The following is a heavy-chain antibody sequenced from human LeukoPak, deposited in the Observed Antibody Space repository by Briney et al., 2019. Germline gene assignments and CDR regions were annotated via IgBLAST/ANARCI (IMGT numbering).Heavy chain of an antibody. Sequence: GASVKVSCKASGGTFSSYAISWVRQAPGQGLEWMGGIIPIFGTANYAQKFQGRVTITTDESTSTAYMELSSLRSEDTAVYYCARTPPYGGYAAHAFDIWGQGTMVTVSS. CDR3: ARTPPYGGYAAHAFDI. J-gene: IGHJ3*02. CDR2: IIPIFGTA. CDR1: GGTFSSYA. D-gene: IGHD5-12*01. V-gene: IGHV1-69*05.